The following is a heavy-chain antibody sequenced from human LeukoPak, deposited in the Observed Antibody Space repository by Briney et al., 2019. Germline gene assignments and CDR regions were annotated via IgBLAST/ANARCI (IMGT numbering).Heavy chain of an antibody. Sequence: GGSLRLSCAASGFAFSDHWMIWGRQAPGKGLEWVANITQDESKKYYVASVEGRFTTSRDNVKNSLYLQMNRLGAEDTALYYCALSTYSSSHAWGQGTLVTVSS. J-gene: IGHJ5*02. D-gene: IGHD6-6*01. CDR2: ITQDESKK. V-gene: IGHV3-7*01. CDR3: ALSTYSSSHA. CDR1: GFAFSDHW.